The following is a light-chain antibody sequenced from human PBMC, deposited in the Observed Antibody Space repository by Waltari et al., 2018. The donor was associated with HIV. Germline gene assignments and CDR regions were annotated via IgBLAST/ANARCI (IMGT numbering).Light chain of an antibody. CDR2: GAS. Sequence: DIVLTQSPGTLSLSPEERATLSCRASQSVSSSYLAWYQQKPGQAPRLLIYGASSRATGIPDRFSGSGSGTDFTLTISRLEPEDFAVYYCQQYGSSPPMYTFGQGTKLEIK. CDR1: QSVSSSY. V-gene: IGKV3-20*01. J-gene: IGKJ2*01. CDR3: QQYGSSPPMYT.